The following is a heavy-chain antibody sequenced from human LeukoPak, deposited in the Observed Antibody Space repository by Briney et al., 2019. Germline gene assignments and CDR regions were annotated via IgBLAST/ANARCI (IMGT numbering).Heavy chain of an antibody. V-gene: IGHV3-23*01. J-gene: IGHJ4*02. CDR2: ISGSGGST. CDR3: AKDRSSGWYFDY. Sequence: GGSLTLSCADSGFTFSSYAMSWVRQAPGKGLEWVSAISGSGGSTYYADSVKGRFTLSRDNSKNTLYLQMNSLRAEDTAVYYCAKDRSSGWYFDYWGQGTLVTVSS. D-gene: IGHD6-19*01. CDR1: GFTFSSYA.